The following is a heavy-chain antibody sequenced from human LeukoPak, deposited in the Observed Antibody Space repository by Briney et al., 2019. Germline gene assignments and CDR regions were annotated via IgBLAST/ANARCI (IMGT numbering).Heavy chain of an antibody. D-gene: IGHD1-26*01. CDR3: ARDPYNGGYGDSYYYMDV. Sequence: GGSLRLSCADSGVTFSSYSMNRVRQAPGKGLEWVSYISISGSTIYYADSVKGRFTISRDNAKNSLYLQMNSLRAEDTAIYYCARDPYNGGYGDSYYYMDVWGKGTTVSISS. J-gene: IGHJ6*03. CDR1: GVTFSSYS. V-gene: IGHV3-48*04. CDR2: ISISGSTI.